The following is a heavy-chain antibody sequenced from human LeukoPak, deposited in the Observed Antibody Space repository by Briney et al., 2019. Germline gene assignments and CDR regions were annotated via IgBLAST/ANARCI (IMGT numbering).Heavy chain of an antibody. D-gene: IGHD5-12*01. J-gene: IGHJ4*02. CDR1: GLSFSSYG. CDR3: AKLLSGYDRFDY. V-gene: IGHV3-30*02. Sequence: GSLRLSCAASGLSFSSYGMHLVRQAPGQGLEWVAFIRYDGSNKYYVDSVKGRFTISRDNPKNTLHLQMNSLRAEDTAVYYCAKLLSGYDRFDYWGQGTLVTVSS. CDR2: IRYDGSNK.